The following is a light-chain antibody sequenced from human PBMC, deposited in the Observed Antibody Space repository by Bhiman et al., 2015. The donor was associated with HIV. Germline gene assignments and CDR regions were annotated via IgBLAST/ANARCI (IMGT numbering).Light chain of an antibody. V-gene: IGLV2-11*01. J-gene: IGLJ2*01. Sequence: QSALTQPASVSGSPGQSVTISCTGTSSDVGGYNYVSWYQQHPGKAPKLMIYDVTKRPSGVPDRFSGSKSGTSASLAITGLQAEDEADYYCQSYDSSLSVVFGGGTKVTVL. CDR1: SSDVGGYNY. CDR2: DVT. CDR3: QSYDSSLSVV.